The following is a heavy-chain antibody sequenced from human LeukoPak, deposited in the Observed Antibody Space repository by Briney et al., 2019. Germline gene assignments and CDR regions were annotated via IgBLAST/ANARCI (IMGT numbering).Heavy chain of an antibody. CDR3: ASPPLSAVLSDEPFDY. CDR2: INPNSGGT. Sequence: ASVKVSCKASGYTFTGYYMHWVRQAPGQGLEWMGWINPNSGGTNYAQKFRGRVTMTRDTSISTAYMELSRLRSDATAVYYCASPPLSAVLSDEPFDYWGQGTLVTVSS. D-gene: IGHD2/OR15-2a*01. CDR1: GYTFTGYY. V-gene: IGHV1-2*02. J-gene: IGHJ4*02.